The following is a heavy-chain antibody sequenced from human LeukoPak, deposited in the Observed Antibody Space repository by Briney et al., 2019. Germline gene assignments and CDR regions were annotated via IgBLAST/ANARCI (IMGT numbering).Heavy chain of an antibody. CDR2: INHSGST. J-gene: IGHJ4*02. CDR1: GESFSGFY. Sequence: PSETLSLTCAVYGESFSGFYWSWIRHPPGQGLELIGEINHSGSTNCNPSLKSRVTISVDTSKNQFSLKINSVTAADTAVYYCARGRVTGTSPYKYWGQGTLVTVSP. D-gene: IGHD1-20*01. V-gene: IGHV4-34*01. CDR3: ARGRVTGTSPYKY.